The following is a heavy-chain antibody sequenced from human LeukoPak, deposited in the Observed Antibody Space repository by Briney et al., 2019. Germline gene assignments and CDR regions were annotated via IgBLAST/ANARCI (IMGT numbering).Heavy chain of an antibody. CDR2: INTNTGNP. V-gene: IGHV7-4-1*02. CDR1: GYTFTNYA. J-gene: IGHJ4*02. Sequence: ASVKVSCKASGYTFTNYAMNWVRQAPGQGLEWMGWINTNTGNPTYAQGFTGRFVFSLDTSVSTAYLQISSLKAEDTAVYYCARDVSLSYGGYSYTNGEPDYWGQGTLVTVSS. D-gene: IGHD5-18*01. CDR3: ARDVSLSYGGYSYTNGEPDY.